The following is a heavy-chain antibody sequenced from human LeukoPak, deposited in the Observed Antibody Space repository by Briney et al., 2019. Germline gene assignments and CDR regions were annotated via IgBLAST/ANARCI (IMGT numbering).Heavy chain of an antibody. CDR2: IYYSGST. CDR3: ARVPRDSGSYGYYYYYYYMDV. J-gene: IGHJ6*03. CDR1: GGSISSYY. D-gene: IGHD1-26*01. Sequence: SETLSLTCTVSGGSISSYYWSWIRQPPGKGLEWIGYIYYSGSTNYNPSLKSRVTISVDTSKNQFSLKLSSVTAADTAVYYCARVPRDSGSYGYYYYYYYMDVWGKGTTVTVSS. V-gene: IGHV4-59*12.